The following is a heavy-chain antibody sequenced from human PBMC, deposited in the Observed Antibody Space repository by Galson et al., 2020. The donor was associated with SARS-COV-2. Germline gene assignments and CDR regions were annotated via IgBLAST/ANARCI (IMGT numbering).Heavy chain of an antibody. CDR1: GCTFSSYA. CDR3: ARGVFCSSTSCYRGGWFDS. D-gene: IGHD2-2*01. CDR2: SIPVFGTE. V-gene: IGHV1-69*06. Sequence: SVKVSCKASGCTFSSYAINWVRQAPGQEREWVGGSIPVFGTENYAQKFQGRVTINADKSTSTAYMELSSLRSEDTAVYCCARGVFCSSTSCYRGGWFDSWGQGTLVTVSS. J-gene: IGHJ5*01.